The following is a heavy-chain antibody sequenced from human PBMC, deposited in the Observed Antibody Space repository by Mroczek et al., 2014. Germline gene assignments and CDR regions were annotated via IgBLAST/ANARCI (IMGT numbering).Heavy chain of an antibody. V-gene: IGHV4-34*01. Sequence: QVQLQQWGAGLLKPSETLSLTCAVYGGSFSGYYWSWIRQPPGKGLEWIGEINHSGSTNYNPSLKSRVTISVDTSKNQFSLKLSSVTAADTAVYYCARGVLAAAGPQYYYYYGMDVWGQGTTVTVSS. D-gene: IGHD6-13*01. CDR2: INHSGST. CDR3: ARGVLAAAGPQYYYYYGMDV. CDR1: GGSFSGYY. J-gene: IGHJ6*02.